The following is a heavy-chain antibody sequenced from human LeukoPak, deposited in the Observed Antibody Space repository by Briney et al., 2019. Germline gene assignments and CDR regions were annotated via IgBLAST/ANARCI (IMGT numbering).Heavy chain of an antibody. CDR2: ILGDDEAT. CDR1: GFTFSYYG. J-gene: IGHJ5*02. D-gene: IGHD6-13*01. CDR3: AKDGRVSAAAGYH. V-gene: IGHV3-23*01. Sequence: GGSLRLSCEASGFTFSYYGMRWFRQAPRKGLEWVSTILGDDEATYYADFAKGRFTISRDNSKNTLYLQMNSLRAEDTAVYYCAKDGRVSAAAGYHWGQGTLVTVSS.